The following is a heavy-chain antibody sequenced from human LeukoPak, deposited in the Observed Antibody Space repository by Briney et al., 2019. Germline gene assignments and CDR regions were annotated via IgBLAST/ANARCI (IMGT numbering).Heavy chain of an antibody. V-gene: IGHV7-4-1*02. Sequence: GASVKVSCRASGYTFTSYAMNWVRQAPGQGLEWMGWINTNTGNPTYAQGFTGRFVFSLDTSVSTAYLQISSLKAEDTAVYYCAREGAAGTGYYYYGMDVWGQGTTVTVSS. D-gene: IGHD6-13*01. CDR2: INTNTGNP. CDR3: AREGAAGTGYYYYGMDV. J-gene: IGHJ6*02. CDR1: GYTFTSYA.